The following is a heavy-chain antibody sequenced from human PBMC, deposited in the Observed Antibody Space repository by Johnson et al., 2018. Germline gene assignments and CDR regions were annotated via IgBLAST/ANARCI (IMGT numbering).Heavy chain of an antibody. CDR2: LSYDGTLK. Sequence: QVQLVESGGGVVQPGRSLRLSCVASGFIFNTFAMHWVRQAPGKGLEWVATLSYDGTLKYYTDSVKGRFTISRDNSQNTLWLQMDSRRAEDTARYSCARGRIAAAGMAQYFQNGGQGTLVTVSS. CDR1: GFIFNTFA. CDR3: ARGRIAAAGMAQYFQN. D-gene: IGHD6-13*01. V-gene: IGHV3-30*14. J-gene: IGHJ1*01.